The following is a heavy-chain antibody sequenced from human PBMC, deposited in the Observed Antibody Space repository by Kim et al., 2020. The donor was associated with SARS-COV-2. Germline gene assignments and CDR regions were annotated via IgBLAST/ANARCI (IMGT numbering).Heavy chain of an antibody. CDR3: ARDGKGSSGWYVPFDY. J-gene: IGHJ4*02. Sequence: KFQGRVTITRDTSTSTVYMELSSLRSEDTAVYYCARDGKGSSGWYVPFDYWGQGTLVTVSS. V-gene: IGHV1-46*01. D-gene: IGHD6-19*01.